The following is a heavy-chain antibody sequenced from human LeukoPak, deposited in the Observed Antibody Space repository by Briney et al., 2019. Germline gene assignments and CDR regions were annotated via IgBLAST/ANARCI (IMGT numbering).Heavy chain of an antibody. Sequence: GESLTISRKGTGYSVTRYWIGWMRQMPGKSLEWMWILYPGDSDTRYSPSVQGQVTIAADKSISTAYLQCSSLKASDTGMYYCARRYYGSGSYNFYYWGQGTLDSVSS. CDR3: ARRYYGSGSYNFYY. CDR1: GYSVTRYW. D-gene: IGHD3-10*01. V-gene: IGHV5-51*01. J-gene: IGHJ4*02. CDR2: LYPGDSDT.